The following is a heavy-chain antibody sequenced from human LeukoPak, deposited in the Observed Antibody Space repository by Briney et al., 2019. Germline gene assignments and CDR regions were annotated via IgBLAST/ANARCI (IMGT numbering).Heavy chain of an antibody. CDR1: GYTFTRYG. J-gene: IGHJ4*02. CDR3: ARVGGYNSAFYLFDY. V-gene: IGHV1-18*01. CDR2: ISGYNGNT. Sequence: ASVKVSCKASGYTFTRYGITWVRQAPGQGLEWMGWISGYNGNTNYAEKFQGRVTLTAETSTSTAYMELRSLQSDDTAKYHCARVGGYNSAFYLFDYWGQGTLVTVSS. D-gene: IGHD1-14*01.